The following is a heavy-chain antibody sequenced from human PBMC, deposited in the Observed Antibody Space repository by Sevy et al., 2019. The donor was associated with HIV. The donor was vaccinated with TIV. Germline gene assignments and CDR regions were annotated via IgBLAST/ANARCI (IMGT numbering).Heavy chain of an antibody. CDR2: ISDTSGYI. V-gene: IGHV3-21*06. CDR3: ATDAGSGWQKYFQQ. Sequence: GGSLRLSCAASGVSLNTYSMNWVRQAPGKGLEWVSSISDTSGYIFYADSVKRRFTISRDNARNSLYLQMNSLRAEDTAVYYCATDAGSGWQKYFQQWGQGTLVTVSS. J-gene: IGHJ1*01. D-gene: IGHD6-19*01. CDR1: GVSLNTYS.